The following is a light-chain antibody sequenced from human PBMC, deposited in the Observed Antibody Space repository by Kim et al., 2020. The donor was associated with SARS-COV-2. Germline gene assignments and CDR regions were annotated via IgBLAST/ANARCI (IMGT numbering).Light chain of an antibody. J-gene: IGLJ1*01. CDR1: SSNIGAGYD. CDR3: QSYDSSLSGNV. Sequence: RATISCSGSSSNIGAGYDVHWYQQLPGTAPKLLIYGNSNRPSGVPDRFSGSKSGASASLAITGLQAEDEADYYCQSYDSSLSGNVFGTGTKVTVL. V-gene: IGLV1-40*03. CDR2: GNS.